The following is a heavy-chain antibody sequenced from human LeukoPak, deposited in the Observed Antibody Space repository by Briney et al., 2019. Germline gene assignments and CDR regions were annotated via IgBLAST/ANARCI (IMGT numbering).Heavy chain of an antibody. CDR3: AREGDSSGYFDY. V-gene: IGHV3-33*01. D-gene: IGHD3-22*01. CDR1: GFTFSSYG. Sequence: QPGRSLRLSCVASGFTFSSYGMHWVRQAPGKGLEWVAVIWYDGSNKYYADSVKGRFTISRDNSKNTVYLQMNSLRAEDTAVYYCAREGDSSGYFDYWGQGTLVTVSS. J-gene: IGHJ4*02. CDR2: IWYDGSNK.